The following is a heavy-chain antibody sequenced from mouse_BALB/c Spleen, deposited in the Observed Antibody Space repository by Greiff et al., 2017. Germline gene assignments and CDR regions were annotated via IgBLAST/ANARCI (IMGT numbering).Heavy chain of an antibody. CDR1: GYTFTSYW. Sequence: VQLQQSGTVLARPGASVKMSCKASGYTFTSYWMHWVKQRPGQGLEWIGAIYPGNSDTSYNQKFKGKAKLTAVTSTSTAYMELSSLTNEDSAVYYCTSYYRYDDPWFAYWGQGTLVTVSA. D-gene: IGHD2-14*01. CDR2: IYPGNSDT. V-gene: IGHV1-5*01. CDR3: TSYYRYDDPWFAY. J-gene: IGHJ3*01.